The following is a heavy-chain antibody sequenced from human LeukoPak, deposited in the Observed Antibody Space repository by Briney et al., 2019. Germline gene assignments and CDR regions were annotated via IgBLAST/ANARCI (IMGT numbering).Heavy chain of an antibody. Sequence: PGGSLRLSCAASGFTFSSYGMHWVRQAPGKGLEWVAFIRYDGTNKYYADSVKGRFTISRDNSRNTLSLQMNSLRPEDTAVYYCAKDIRKFHYYESDPRPRETDYYYYMDVWGKGTTVTISS. CDR2: IRYDGTNK. D-gene: IGHD3-22*01. CDR1: GFTFSSYG. CDR3: AKDIRKFHYYESDPRPRETDYYYYMDV. J-gene: IGHJ6*03. V-gene: IGHV3-30*02.